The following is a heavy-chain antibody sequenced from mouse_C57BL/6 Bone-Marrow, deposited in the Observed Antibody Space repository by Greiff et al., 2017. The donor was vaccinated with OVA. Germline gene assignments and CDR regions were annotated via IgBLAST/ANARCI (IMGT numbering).Heavy chain of an antibody. J-gene: IGHJ2*01. Sequence: EVMLVESGGGLVKPGGSLKLSCAASGFTFSDYGMHWVRKAPEKGLEWVAYISSGSSTIYYADTVKGRFTISRDNAKNTLFLQMTSLRSEDTAMCYCARHYRAPFDYWGQGTTLTVSS. D-gene: IGHD2-14*01. CDR3: ARHYRAPFDY. CDR2: ISSGSSTI. CDR1: GFTFSDYG. V-gene: IGHV5-17*01.